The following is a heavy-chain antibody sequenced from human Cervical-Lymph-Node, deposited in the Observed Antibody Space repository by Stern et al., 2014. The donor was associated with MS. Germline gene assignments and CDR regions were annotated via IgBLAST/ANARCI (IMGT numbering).Heavy chain of an antibody. V-gene: IGHV3-21*01. CDR1: GFTFSSYS. CDR3: ARGRSSFQIPYFDY. J-gene: IGHJ4*02. D-gene: IGHD6-13*01. Sequence: EVQLVESGGGLVKPGGSLRLSCAASGFTFSSYSMNWVRQAPGKGLEWVSSISSSSSYIYYADSVKGRFTISRDNAKNSLYLQMNSLRAEDTAVYYCARGRSSFQIPYFDYWGQGTLVTVSS. CDR2: ISSSSSYI.